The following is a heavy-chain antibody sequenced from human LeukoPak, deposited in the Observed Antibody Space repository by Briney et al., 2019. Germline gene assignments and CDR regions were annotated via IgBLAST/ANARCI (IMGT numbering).Heavy chain of an antibody. CDR3: ARDHRYSSSNYYYYGMDV. V-gene: IGHV1-2*06. J-gene: IGHJ6*02. D-gene: IGHD6-6*01. CDR1: GYTFTGYY. CDR2: INPNSGGT. Sequence: ASVKVSCKASGYTFTGYYMHWVRQAPGQGLEWMGRINPNSGGTNYAQKFQGRVTMTRDTSISTVYMELSRLRSDDTAVYYCARDHRYSSSNYYYYGMDVWGQGTTVAVSS.